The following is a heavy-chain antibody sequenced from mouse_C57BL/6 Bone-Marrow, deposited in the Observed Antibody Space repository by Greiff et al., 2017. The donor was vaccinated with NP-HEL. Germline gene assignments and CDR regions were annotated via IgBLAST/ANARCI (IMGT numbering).Heavy chain of an antibody. D-gene: IGHD4-1*01. V-gene: IGHV3-6*01. CDR2: LSYDGSN. CDR3: ARSWGLFDY. CDR1: GYSITSGYY. Sequence: EVKLMESGPGLVKPSQSLSLTCSVTGYSITSGYYWNWIRQFPGNKLGWMVYLSYDGSNNYNPSLKNRISLTRDTSKNQFFLKLNSVTTEDTATDYCARSWGLFDYWGQGTTLTVSS. J-gene: IGHJ2*01.